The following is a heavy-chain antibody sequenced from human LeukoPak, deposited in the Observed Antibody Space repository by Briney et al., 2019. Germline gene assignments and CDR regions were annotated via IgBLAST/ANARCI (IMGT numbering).Heavy chain of an antibody. Sequence: GGSLSLSCAASGFTFSSYAMSWGRQAPGRGLEWVSAIRGSGGSTYYADSVKGRFTISRDNSKNTLFLQMNSLRAEDTAVYYCAKDSLVGGWLVGYSFDSWGQGTLVTVSS. CDR1: GFTFSSYA. D-gene: IGHD6-19*01. CDR3: AKDSLVGGWLVGYSFDS. J-gene: IGHJ4*02. CDR2: IRGSGGST. V-gene: IGHV3-23*01.